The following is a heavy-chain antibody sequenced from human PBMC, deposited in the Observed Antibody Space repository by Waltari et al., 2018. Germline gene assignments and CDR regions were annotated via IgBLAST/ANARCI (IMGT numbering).Heavy chain of an antibody. J-gene: IGHJ4*02. Sequence: QVQLVQSGAELKRPGASVKVSCKASGYTFTDYDVHWARQAPGQGLEWMSRVNQKSGQPNSAQKFQGRVIMGYDTSITTAYMELTGLTSDDTAVYYCSRDRPQDSYFQYWGQGTLVTVSS. CDR1: GYTFTDYD. CDR3: SRDRPQDSYFQY. V-gene: IGHV1-2*06. CDR2: VNQKSGQP.